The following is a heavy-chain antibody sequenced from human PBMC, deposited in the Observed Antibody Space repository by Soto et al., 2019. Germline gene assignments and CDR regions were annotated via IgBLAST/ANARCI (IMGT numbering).Heavy chain of an antibody. Sequence: EVQLLESGGGLVQPGGSLRLSCAASGFTFSSYAMSWVRQAPGKGLEWVSAISGSGGSTYYADSVKGRFTISRDNSKNTLYLQMDSLRAEDTAVYYCAKDQLGLRFLERKDYWGQGTLVTVSS. CDR2: ISGSGGST. CDR1: GFTFSSYA. CDR3: AKDQLGLRFLERKDY. V-gene: IGHV3-23*01. D-gene: IGHD3-3*01. J-gene: IGHJ4*02.